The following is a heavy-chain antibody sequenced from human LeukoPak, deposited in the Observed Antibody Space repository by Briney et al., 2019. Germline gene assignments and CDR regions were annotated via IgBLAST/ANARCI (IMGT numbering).Heavy chain of an antibody. CDR2: INHSGRT. Sequence: SETLSLTCAVYGGSFSGYYWSWIRQPPGKGLEWIGEINHSGRTNYNPSLKSRVTISVDTSKNQFSLRLSSVTAADTAVYYCARQAKISSTDWFDPWGQGTLVTVSS. CDR1: GGSFSGYY. D-gene: IGHD2-2*01. J-gene: IGHJ5*02. CDR3: ARQAKISSTDWFDP. V-gene: IGHV4-34*01.